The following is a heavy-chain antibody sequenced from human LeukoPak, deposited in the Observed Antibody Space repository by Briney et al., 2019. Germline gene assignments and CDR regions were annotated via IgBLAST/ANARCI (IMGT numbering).Heavy chain of an antibody. V-gene: IGHV3-21*01. CDR2: ISSSSSYI. D-gene: IGHD3-10*01. CDR3: AREGLLWFGESTIPLNYYYYYMDV. CDR1: GFTFSIYI. Sequence: GGSLRLSCAASGFTFSIYIMNRVRQAPGKGLEWVSSISSSSSYIYYADSVKGRFTISRDNAKNSLYLQMNSLRAEDTAVYYCAREGLLWFGESTIPLNYYYYYMDVWGKETTVTVSS. J-gene: IGHJ6*03.